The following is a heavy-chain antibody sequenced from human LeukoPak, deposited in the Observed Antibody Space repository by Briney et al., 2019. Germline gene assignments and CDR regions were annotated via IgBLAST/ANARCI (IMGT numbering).Heavy chain of an antibody. CDR1: GFIFSSYG. CDR2: IWYDGSNK. V-gene: IGHV3-33*08. J-gene: IGHJ2*01. D-gene: IGHD6-13*01. Sequence: PGGSLRLSCAASGFIFSSYGMHWVRQAPGKGLEWVAVIWYDGSNKYYADSVKGRFTISRDNSKNTLYLQMNSLRAEDTAVYYCARDVDFSSSWYGITWYFDLWGRGTLVTASS. CDR3: ARDVDFSSSWYGITWYFDL.